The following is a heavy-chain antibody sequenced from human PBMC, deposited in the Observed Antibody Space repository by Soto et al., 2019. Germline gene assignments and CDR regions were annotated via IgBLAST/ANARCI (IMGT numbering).Heavy chain of an antibody. J-gene: IGHJ4*02. D-gene: IGHD2-15*01. CDR2: INSDGSST. CDR1: GFTFSSYW. CDR3: VRTSLVVAAATREDY. V-gene: IGHV3-74*01. Sequence: EVQLVESGGGLVQPGESLRLSCAASGFTFSSYWMHWVRQAPWKGLVWVSRINSDGSSTSYAGSVKGRFTISRDNAKNTLYLQMNSLRAEDTAVYYCVRTSLVVAAATREDYWGQGTLVTVSS.